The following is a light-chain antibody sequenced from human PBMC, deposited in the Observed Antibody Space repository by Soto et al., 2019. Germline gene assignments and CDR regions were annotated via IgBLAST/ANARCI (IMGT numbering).Light chain of an antibody. CDR3: CSYTSSSTLVL. CDR1: SSDVGGYNY. CDR2: EVS. J-gene: IGLJ2*01. Sequence: QSVLTQPASVSGSPGQSIAISCTGTSSDVGGYNYVSWYQQHPGKAPKLMIYEVSNRPSGVSNRFSGSKSGNTASLTISGLQAEDEADYYCCSYTSSSTLVLFGGGTKVTVL. V-gene: IGLV2-14*01.